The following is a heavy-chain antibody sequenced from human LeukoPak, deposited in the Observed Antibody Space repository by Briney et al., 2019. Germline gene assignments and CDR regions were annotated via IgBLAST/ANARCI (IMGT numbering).Heavy chain of an antibody. Sequence: GASVKVSCKASGYTFTGYYMHWVRQAPGQGLEWMGWINPNSGGTNYAQKFQGWVTMTRDTSISTAYMELSRLRSDDTAVNYCARGRGGTVWQRIAGYASYYYYGMDVWGQGTTVTVSS. J-gene: IGHJ6*02. CDR1: GYTFTGYY. CDR3: ARGRGGTVWQRIAGYASYYYYGMDV. V-gene: IGHV1-2*04. CDR2: INPNSGGT. D-gene: IGHD4-17*01.